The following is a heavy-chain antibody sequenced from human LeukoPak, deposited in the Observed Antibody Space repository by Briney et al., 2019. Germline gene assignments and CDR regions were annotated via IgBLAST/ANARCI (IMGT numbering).Heavy chain of an antibody. CDR2: IYHSGST. CDR3: ARDSAMYGWGSYLGY. J-gene: IGHJ4*02. D-gene: IGHD3-10*01. Sequence: SETLSLTCTVSGYSISSGYYWGWIRQPPGKGLEWIGSIYHSGSTYYNPSLKSRVTMSVDTSKNQFSLKLSSVSAADTAVYYCARDSAMYGWGSYLGYWGQGTLVTVSS. V-gene: IGHV4-38-2*02. CDR1: GYSISSGYY.